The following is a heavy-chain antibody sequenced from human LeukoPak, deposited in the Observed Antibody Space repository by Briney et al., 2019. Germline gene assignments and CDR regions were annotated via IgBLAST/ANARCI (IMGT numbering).Heavy chain of an antibody. CDR3: AKVGYYYGSGSPSNYFDY. D-gene: IGHD3-10*01. V-gene: IGHV3-23*01. CDR2: ISGSGGST. J-gene: IGHJ4*02. CDR1: GFPFSSYA. Sequence: PGGSLRLSCAASGFPFSSYAMSWVRQAPGKGLEWVSAISGSGGSTYYADSVKGRFTISRDNSKNTLYLQMNSLRAEATAVYYCAKVGYYYGSGSPSNYFDYWGQGTLVTVSS.